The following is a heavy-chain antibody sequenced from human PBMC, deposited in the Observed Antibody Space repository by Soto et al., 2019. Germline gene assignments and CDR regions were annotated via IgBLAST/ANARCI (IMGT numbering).Heavy chain of an antibody. CDR3: ASGASRWDPYFFDS. Sequence: QAQVVQSGAEVRKHGSSVKLSCTASEGTFNSYAIAWVLQAPGQGLEWMGVIIPYYNTLNYAQKFQDRVTITADDSKNTVYMELSSLRSDDTAVYCCASGASRWDPYFFDSCAQGTLVTVSS. CDR2: IIPYYNTL. CDR1: EGTFNSYA. V-gene: IGHV1-69*01. D-gene: IGHD6-13*01. J-gene: IGHJ4*02.